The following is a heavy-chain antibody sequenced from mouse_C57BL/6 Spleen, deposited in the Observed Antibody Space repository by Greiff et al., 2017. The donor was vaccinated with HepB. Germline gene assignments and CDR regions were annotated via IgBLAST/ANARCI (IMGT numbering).Heavy chain of an antibody. D-gene: IGHD1-1*01. CDR3: SRGDGSSCVGY. CDR1: GFTFSDYG. Sequence: EVKVEESGGGLVKPGGSLKLSCAASGFTFSDYGMHWVRQAPEQGLEWVAYISSGSSTIYYADTVKGRFTISRDNAKNTLFLQMTSLRSEDTAMYYCSRGDGSSCVGYWGQGTTLTVSS. V-gene: IGHV5-17*01. CDR2: ISSGSSTI. J-gene: IGHJ2*01.